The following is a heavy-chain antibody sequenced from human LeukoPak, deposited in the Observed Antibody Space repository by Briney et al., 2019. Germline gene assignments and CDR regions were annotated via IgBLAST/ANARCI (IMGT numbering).Heavy chain of an antibody. CDR3: AKGLQGRTTEVDY. CDR1: GFTFSSYA. Sequence: PGGSLRLSCAASGFTFSSYALGSVRQAPGKGLEWVSSISGSGGSTNYADSVKGRFTISRDNSKNTLYLPMNSLRAEDTAVYYWAKGLQGRTTEVDYWGQGTLVIVSS. D-gene: IGHD1-1*01. V-gene: IGHV3-23*01. CDR2: ISGSGGST. J-gene: IGHJ4*02.